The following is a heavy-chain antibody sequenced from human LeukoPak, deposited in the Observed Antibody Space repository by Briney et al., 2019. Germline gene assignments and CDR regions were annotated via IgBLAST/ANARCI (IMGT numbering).Heavy chain of an antibody. Sequence: GGSLKLSCAASGFTFSSCGMHWVRQAPGKGLEWVAFIRYDGSNKYYADSVKGRFTISRDNSKNTLYLQMNSLRAEDTAVYYCAKGRLRFLDWDAFDIWGQGTMVTVSS. J-gene: IGHJ3*02. CDR1: GFTFSSCG. CDR2: IRYDGSNK. CDR3: AKGRLRFLDWDAFDI. D-gene: IGHD3-3*01. V-gene: IGHV3-30*02.